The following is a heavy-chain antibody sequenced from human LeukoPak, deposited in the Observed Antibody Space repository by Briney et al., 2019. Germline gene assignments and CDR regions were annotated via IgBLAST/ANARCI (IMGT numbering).Heavy chain of an antibody. Sequence: GGSLRLSCAASGVTLSTYAMSWIRQAPGKGLDWVSPIRDGGSDTHYADSVKGRFTISRDNSKNTLYLQMSSLRDEDTAVYYCATALYGDYGRFDYWGQGTLVTVSS. V-gene: IGHV3-23*01. J-gene: IGHJ4*02. CDR3: ATALYGDYGRFDY. CDR1: GVTLSTYA. CDR2: IRDGGSDT. D-gene: IGHD4-17*01.